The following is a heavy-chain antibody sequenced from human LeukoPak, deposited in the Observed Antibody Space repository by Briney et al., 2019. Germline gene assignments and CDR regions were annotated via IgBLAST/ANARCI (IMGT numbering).Heavy chain of an antibody. J-gene: IGHJ6*04. Sequence: GSLRLSCAASGFTFSSYWMSWVRQAPGKGLEWVANINQDGSGKYYVDSVKGRFTISRDNAKNALYLQMNSLRAEDTAVYYCAELGITMIGGVWGKGTTVTISS. CDR2: INQDGSGK. V-gene: IGHV3-7*01. CDR3: AELGITMIGGV. D-gene: IGHD3-10*02. CDR1: GFTFSSYW.